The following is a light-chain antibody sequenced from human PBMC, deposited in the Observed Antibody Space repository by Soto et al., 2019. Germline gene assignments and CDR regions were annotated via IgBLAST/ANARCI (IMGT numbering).Light chain of an antibody. V-gene: IGKV3-20*01. CDR3: QQYSSPPQT. J-gene: IGKJ1*01. CDR2: AAS. Sequence: EIVLTQSPGTLSLSPADRATLSCRASETVTGKYLAWYQQKVGQAPRLLIFAASNRATGIPDRFSGSGSGTDFTLTISRLEPEDFAMYFCQQYSSPPQTFGQGTMVEIK. CDR1: ETVTGKY.